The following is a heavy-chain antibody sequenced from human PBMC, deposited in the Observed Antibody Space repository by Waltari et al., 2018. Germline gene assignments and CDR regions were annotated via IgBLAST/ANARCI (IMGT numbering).Heavy chain of an antibody. CDR2: SYTFGTT. D-gene: IGHD2-15*01. J-gene: IGHJ6*03. CDR3: ARVAGTALHRYYHYYMDL. Sequence: EVEVVESGGGLMQPGGSLRLSCAASGFSVSDNFISWVRQAPGKGLDGVSISYTFGTTYFAESVKGRFTISRDNSRNTVYLQMNSLRVEDTAVYFCARVAGTALHRYYHYYMDLWGKGTTVTVS. V-gene: IGHV3-53*01. CDR1: GFSVSDNF.